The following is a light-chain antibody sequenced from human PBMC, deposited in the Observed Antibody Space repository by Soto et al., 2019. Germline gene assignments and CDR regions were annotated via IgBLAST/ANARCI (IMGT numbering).Light chain of an antibody. J-gene: IGLJ1*01. CDR3: SSYTTSSTQYV. Sequence: QSVLTQPASVSGSPGQSITISCTGTSSDVGHYNYVSWYQQHPGKAPKLMIYEVTNRPSGVSNRFSGSKSGNTASLTISGLQAEDEADYYCSSYTTSSTQYVFGTGTKVTVL. V-gene: IGLV2-14*01. CDR2: EVT. CDR1: SSDVGHYNY.